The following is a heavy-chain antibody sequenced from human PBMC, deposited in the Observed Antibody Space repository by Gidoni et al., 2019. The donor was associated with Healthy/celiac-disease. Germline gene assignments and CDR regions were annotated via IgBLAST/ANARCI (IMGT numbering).Heavy chain of an antibody. J-gene: IGHJ4*02. Sequence: EVQLVESGGGLVQPGRSLRLSCAASGFTFADYAMHWVRPAPGKGREWVSGISWNSGSIGYADSVKGRFTISRDNAKNSLYLQMNSLRAEDTALYYCAKDVVSRFGDYYDSSGLYQIPPSNSNWGQGTLVTVSS. D-gene: IGHD3-22*01. CDR2: ISWNSGSI. V-gene: IGHV3-9*01. CDR3: AKDVVSRFGDYYDSSGLYQIPPSNSN. CDR1: GFTFADYA.